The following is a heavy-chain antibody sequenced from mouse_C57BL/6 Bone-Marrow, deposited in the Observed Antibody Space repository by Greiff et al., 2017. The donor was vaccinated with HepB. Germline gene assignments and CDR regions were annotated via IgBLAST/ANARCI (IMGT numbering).Heavy chain of an antibody. J-gene: IGHJ4*01. D-gene: IGHD1-1*01. CDR1: GFTFSSYA. Sequence: DVMLVESGEGLVKPGGSLKLSCAASGFTFSSYAMSWVRQTPEKRLEWVAYISSGGDYIYYADTVKGRFTISRDNARNTLYLQMSSLKSEDTAMYYCTSDGFITTVRGVYAMDYWGQGTSVTVSS. V-gene: IGHV5-9-1*02. CDR3: TSDGFITTVRGVYAMDY. CDR2: ISSGGDYI.